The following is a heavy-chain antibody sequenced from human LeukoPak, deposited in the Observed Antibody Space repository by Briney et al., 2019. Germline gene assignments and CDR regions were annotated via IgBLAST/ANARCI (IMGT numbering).Heavy chain of an antibody. V-gene: IGHV3-21*01. CDR2: IFSSGAYI. Sequence: GGSLRLSCAASGFTFHSYSMNWVRQAPGKGLEWVSSIFSSGAYIYYADSVKGRFTISRDNAKNSLYLQMNSLRAEDTAVYYRVRYCSSSTCLYYYHMDVWGKGTTVTVSS. CDR3: VRYCSSSTCLYYYHMDV. J-gene: IGHJ6*03. D-gene: IGHD2-2*01. CDR1: GFTFHSYS.